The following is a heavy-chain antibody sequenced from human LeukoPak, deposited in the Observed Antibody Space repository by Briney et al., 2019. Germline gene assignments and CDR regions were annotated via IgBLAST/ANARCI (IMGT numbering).Heavy chain of an antibody. J-gene: IGHJ4*02. CDR3: ATSNYDGPGKRGQFEY. CDR1: GGSIGTYY. Sequence: NPSETLSLTCTVPGGSIGTYYWSWIRQPPGKGPEWIGYIHYSGSTNYNPSLKSRVTISVDTSKKQFSLRLGPVTAADTAVYYCATSNYDGPGKRGQFEYWGQGTLVTVSS. CDR2: IHYSGST. D-gene: IGHD3-10*01. V-gene: IGHV4-59*01.